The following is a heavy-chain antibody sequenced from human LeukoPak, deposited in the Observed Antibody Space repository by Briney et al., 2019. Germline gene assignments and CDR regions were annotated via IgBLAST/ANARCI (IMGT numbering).Heavy chain of an antibody. V-gene: IGHV3-30*19. J-gene: IGHJ4*02. CDR2: ISYDGSNK. Sequence: PGGSLRLSCAASGFTFSTYGMHWVRQAPGKGLEWVAVISYDGSNKYYADSVKGRFTISRDNSKNTLYLQMNSLRAEDTAVYYCARELIYREPIAAEIMYWGQGTLVTVSS. CDR3: ARELIYREPIAAEIMY. CDR1: GFTFSTYG. D-gene: IGHD6-13*01.